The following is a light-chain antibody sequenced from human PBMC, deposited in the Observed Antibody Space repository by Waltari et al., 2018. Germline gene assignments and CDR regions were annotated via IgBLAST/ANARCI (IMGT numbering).Light chain of an antibody. CDR3: QNHERLPAT. V-gene: IGKV3-20*01. J-gene: IGKJ1*01. Sequence: EVVLTQSPVTLSLSPGERATLSCRASQSVSKYLAWYQQRPGQAPRLLIYAASTRATGVPDRFSGSGFGTDFSLTISRLEPEDIAVYFCQNHERLPATFGQGTRVEIK. CDR1: QSVSKY. CDR2: AAS.